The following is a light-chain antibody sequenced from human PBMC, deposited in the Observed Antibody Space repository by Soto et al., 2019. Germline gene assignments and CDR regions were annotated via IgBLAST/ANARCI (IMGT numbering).Light chain of an antibody. CDR3: SSYTNTSTLV. J-gene: IGLJ3*02. CDR2: DVS. CDR1: SSDVGAYNL. Sequence: QSALTQPASVSGSPGQSITISCTGTSSDVGAYNLVSCYQQHPGKAPKLLIYDVSNRPSGVSNRFSGSKSGNTASLTISGLHAEDEAFYYCSSYTNTSTLVFGGGTKLTVL. V-gene: IGLV2-14*02.